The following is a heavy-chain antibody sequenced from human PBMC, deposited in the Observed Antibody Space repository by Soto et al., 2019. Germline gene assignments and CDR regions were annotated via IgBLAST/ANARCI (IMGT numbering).Heavy chain of an antibody. CDR1: GFTFSSYG. Sequence: QVQLVESGGGVVQPGRSLRLSCAASGFTFSSYGMHWVRQAPGKGLEWVAVISYDGSNKYYADSVKGRFTISRDNSKNTLYLHMNSLRAEDTAVYYCAKDHDPLDYWGQGTLVTVSS. CDR2: ISYDGSNK. CDR3: AKDHDPLDY. V-gene: IGHV3-30*18. D-gene: IGHD3-16*01. J-gene: IGHJ4*02.